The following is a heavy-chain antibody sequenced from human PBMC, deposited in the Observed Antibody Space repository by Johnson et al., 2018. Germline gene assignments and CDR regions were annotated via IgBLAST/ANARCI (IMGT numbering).Heavy chain of an antibody. V-gene: IGHV3-48*02. D-gene: IGHD3-3*01. Sequence: EVQLVESGGGLVQPGGSLRLSCVASGFTLSSHSMNWVRQAPGKGLEWISYITLSSTTIYYADSAKGRFTISRDKDKNSLYLQMNGRRDEDTGVYDCAGEKATITVSGVVKYAMDVWGQGTTVTVSS. J-gene: IGHJ6*02. CDR1: GFTLSSHS. CDR3: AGEKATITVSGVVKYAMDV. CDR2: ITLSSTTI.